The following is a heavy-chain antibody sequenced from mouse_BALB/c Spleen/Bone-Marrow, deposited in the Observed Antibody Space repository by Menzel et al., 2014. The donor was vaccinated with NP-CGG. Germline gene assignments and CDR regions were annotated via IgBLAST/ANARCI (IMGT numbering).Heavy chain of an antibody. CDR1: GYTFTDYG. J-gene: IGHJ4*01. D-gene: IGHD2-14*01. V-gene: IGHV1-67*01. Sequence: QVQLQQPGPELERPGVSVKISCKGSGYTFTDYGMHWVKQSHAKSLEWIGLISLYSGNTNYNQKFKDKATMTVDKSSSTAYMELARLTSGDSAIYYCARGDYRYDETMDYWGQGTSVTVSS. CDR3: ARGDYRYDETMDY. CDR2: ISLYSGNT.